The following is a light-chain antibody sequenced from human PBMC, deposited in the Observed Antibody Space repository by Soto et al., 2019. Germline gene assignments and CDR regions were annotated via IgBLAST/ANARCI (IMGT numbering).Light chain of an antibody. J-gene: IGKJ1*01. CDR2: WAS. V-gene: IGKV4-1*01. CDR3: QQYHSTPWT. CDR1: QSILYSSNNRNY. Sequence: DIVMTQSPESLTVSLGERATINCKSSQSILYSSNNRNYLAWYQQKPGQPPKLLIYWASTRESGVPDRFSGSGSRTDFTLTISSLQAEDVALYYCQQYHSTPWTFGQGTKVEIK.